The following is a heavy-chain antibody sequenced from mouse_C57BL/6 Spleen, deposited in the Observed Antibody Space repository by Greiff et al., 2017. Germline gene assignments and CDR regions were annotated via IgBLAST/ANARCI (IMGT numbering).Heavy chain of an antibody. V-gene: IGHV1-53*01. CDR3: ARWLPYYYAMDY. J-gene: IGHJ4*01. Sequence: QVQLQQPGTELVKPGASVKLSCKASGYTFTSYWMHWVKQRPGQGLEWIGNINPSNGGTNYNEKFKSKATLTVDKSSSTAYMQLSSLPSEDSAVYYCARWLPYYYAMDYWGQGTSVTVSS. CDR2: INPSNGGT. CDR1: GYTFTSYW. D-gene: IGHD2-2*01.